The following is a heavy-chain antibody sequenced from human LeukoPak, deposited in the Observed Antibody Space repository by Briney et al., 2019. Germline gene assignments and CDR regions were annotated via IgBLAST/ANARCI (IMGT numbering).Heavy chain of an antibody. CDR1: GFTFSGYA. CDR2: IKSKSDGGTT. D-gene: IGHD3-10*01. V-gene: IGHV3-15*01. J-gene: IGHJ3*02. Sequence: GGSLRLSCAASGFTFSGYAMYWVRQAPGKGLEWVGRIKSKSDGGTTDYAAPVKGRFTISRDDSKNTLYLQMNSLKTEDTAVYYCIRLWFGEFIWGQGTMVSVSS. CDR3: IRLWFGEFI.